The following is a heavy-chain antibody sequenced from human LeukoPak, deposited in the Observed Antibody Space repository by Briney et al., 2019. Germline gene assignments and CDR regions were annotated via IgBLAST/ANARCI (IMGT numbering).Heavy chain of an antibody. CDR3: AREAPYCSSTSCYKYYYYMDV. Sequence: GGSLRLSCAASGFTFSSYAMSWVRQAPGKGLEWVSVIYSGGSTYYADSVKGRFTISRDNSKNTLYLQMNSLRAEDTAVYYCAREAPYCSSTSCYKYYYYMDVWGKGTTVTVSS. D-gene: IGHD2-2*02. V-gene: IGHV3-53*01. J-gene: IGHJ6*03. CDR2: IYSGGST. CDR1: GFTFSSYA.